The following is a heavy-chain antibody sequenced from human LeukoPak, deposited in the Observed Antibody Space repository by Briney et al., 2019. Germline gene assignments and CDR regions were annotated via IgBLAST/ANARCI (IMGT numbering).Heavy chain of an antibody. CDR1: GYSISSGYY. J-gene: IGHJ4*02. CDR3: AREYPPGVWPKFDY. CDR2: IYHSGST. Sequence: PSETLSLTCTVSGYSISSGYYWGWIRQPPGKGLEWIGSIYHSGSTYYNPSLKSRVTISVDTSKNQFSLKLSSVTAADTAVYYCAREYPPGVWPKFDYWGQGTLVTVSS. D-gene: IGHD6-13*01. V-gene: IGHV4-38-2*02.